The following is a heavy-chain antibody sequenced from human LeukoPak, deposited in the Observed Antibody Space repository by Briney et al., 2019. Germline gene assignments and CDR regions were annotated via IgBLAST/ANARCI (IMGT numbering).Heavy chain of an antibody. Sequence: PSETLSLTCTVSGGSISSGDYYWSWIRRPPGKGLEWIGYIYYSGSTYQNPSLKSRITISVDTSKNQFSLKLSSVTAADTAVYYCARLYYYDSSGPHYYMDVWGKGTTVTVSS. CDR3: ARLYYYDSSGPHYYMDV. D-gene: IGHD3-22*01. J-gene: IGHJ6*03. CDR2: IYYSGST. CDR1: GGSISSGDYY. V-gene: IGHV4-30-4*08.